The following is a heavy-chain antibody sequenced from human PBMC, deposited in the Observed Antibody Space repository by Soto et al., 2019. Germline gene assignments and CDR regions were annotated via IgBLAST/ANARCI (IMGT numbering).Heavy chain of an antibody. CDR1: GGSISSSSYY. J-gene: IGHJ4*02. CDR2: IFYSGTT. CDR3: TRRPQNRPFDY. V-gene: IGHV4-39*01. Sequence: SETLSLTCTVSGGSISSSSYYWGWIRQPPGKGLEWIESIFYSGTTYYNPSLKNRVTISADTSKNQFSLRLSSATAADTAVYYCTRRPQNRPFDYWGQGILVTVSS.